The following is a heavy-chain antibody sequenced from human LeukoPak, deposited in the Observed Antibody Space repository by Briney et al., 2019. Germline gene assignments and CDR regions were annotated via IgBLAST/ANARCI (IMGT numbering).Heavy chain of an antibody. J-gene: IGHJ6*02. CDR2: IKQHDGREK. V-gene: IGHV3-7*04. CDR3: ARSLSYHYQNGMDA. D-gene: IGHD3-3*02. CDR1: GFMFSDYW. Sequence: PGGSLRLSCAASGFMFSDYWMSWVRQAPGKGLEWVANIKQHDGREKYYVDSVKGRFTISRDNAKNSLYLQMNSLREGDTAVYYCARSLSYHYQNGMDAWGQGTAVTVSS.